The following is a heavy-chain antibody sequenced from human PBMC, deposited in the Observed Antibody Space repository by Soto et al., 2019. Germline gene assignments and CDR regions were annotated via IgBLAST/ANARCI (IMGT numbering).Heavy chain of an antibody. CDR2: IWYDGSNK. D-gene: IGHD2-15*01. Sequence: QVQLVESGGGVVQPGRSLRLSCAASGFTFSSYGMHWVRQAPGKGLEWVAVIWYDGSNKYYADSVKGRFTISRDNSKNTLYLQMNSLRAEDTAVYYCAFFLGYCSGGSCPVDAFDIWGQGTMVTVSS. J-gene: IGHJ3*02. CDR1: GFTFSSYG. CDR3: AFFLGYCSGGSCPVDAFDI. V-gene: IGHV3-33*01.